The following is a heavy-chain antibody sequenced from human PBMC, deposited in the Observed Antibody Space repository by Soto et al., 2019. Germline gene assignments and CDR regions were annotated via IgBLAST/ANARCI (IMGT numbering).Heavy chain of an antibody. CDR3: AKDAPGSGWLSDY. J-gene: IGHJ4*02. CDR2: ISGNGGT. V-gene: IGHV3-23*01. CDR1: GFTFTIYA. Sequence: GGSLRLSCAASGFTFTIYAMSWVRQVPGKGLEWVSTISGNGGTSYADFVRGRFTISRDNSKNTLYLQMNSLRVDDTAIYYCAKDAPGSGWLSDYWGQGTLVTVSS. D-gene: IGHD3-22*01.